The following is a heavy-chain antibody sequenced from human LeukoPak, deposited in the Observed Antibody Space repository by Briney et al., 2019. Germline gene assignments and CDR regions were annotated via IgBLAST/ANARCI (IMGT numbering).Heavy chain of an antibody. Sequence: GGSLRLSCAASGFIFGTYWMSWVRQAPGKGLEWVANIKQDGSEKYYVDSVKGRFTISRDNAKNSLYLQMNSLRAEDTAVYYCARAHCSSTSCYTWGQGTLVTVSS. CDR1: GFIFGTYW. J-gene: IGHJ5*02. D-gene: IGHD2-2*01. CDR3: ARAHCSSTSCYT. V-gene: IGHV3-7*04. CDR2: IKQDGSEK.